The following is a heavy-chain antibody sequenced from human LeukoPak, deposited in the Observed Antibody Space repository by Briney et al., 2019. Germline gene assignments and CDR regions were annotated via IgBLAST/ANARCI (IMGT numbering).Heavy chain of an antibody. Sequence: PGGSLRLSCEASGFTFSDNWMHWVRQAPGKGLVWVSRINIDGSSTTYADSVKGRFTISRDNAKNTLYLQMNSLRAEDTAVYYCARALPQQCVIVSRWYFDLWGRGTLVTVSS. V-gene: IGHV3-74*01. CDR1: GFTFSDNW. CDR2: INIDGSST. J-gene: IGHJ2*01. CDR3: ARALPQQCVIVSRWYFDL. D-gene: IGHD1-26*01.